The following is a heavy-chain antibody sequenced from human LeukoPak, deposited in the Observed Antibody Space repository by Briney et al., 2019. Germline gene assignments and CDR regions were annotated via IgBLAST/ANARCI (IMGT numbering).Heavy chain of an antibody. CDR3: ARAPPMWGSGGYLDY. V-gene: IGHV4-4*02. J-gene: IGHJ4*02. CDR1: GGSISSSNW. Sequence: PSETLSLTCAVSGGSISSSNWWSWVRQPPGKGLEWIGEIYHSGSTNYNPSLKSRVTISVDKSKNQFSLKLSSVTAADTAVYYCARAPPMWGSGGYLDYWGQGTLVTVSS. D-gene: IGHD3-10*01. CDR2: IYHSGST.